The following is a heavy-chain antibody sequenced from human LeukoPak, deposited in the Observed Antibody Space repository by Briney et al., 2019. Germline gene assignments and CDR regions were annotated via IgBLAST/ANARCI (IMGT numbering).Heavy chain of an antibody. CDR3: ARANGESFSSGWYSKPLYYYYGMDV. Sequence: ASVKVSCKASGYTFTSCDINWVRQATRQGLEWMGWMNPNSGNTGYAQKFQGRVTMTRNTSISTAYMELSSLRSEDTGVYYCARANGESFSSGWYSKPLYYYYGMDVWGQGTTVTVSS. D-gene: IGHD6-19*01. V-gene: IGHV1-8*01. CDR1: GYTFTSCD. J-gene: IGHJ6*02. CDR2: MNPNSGNT.